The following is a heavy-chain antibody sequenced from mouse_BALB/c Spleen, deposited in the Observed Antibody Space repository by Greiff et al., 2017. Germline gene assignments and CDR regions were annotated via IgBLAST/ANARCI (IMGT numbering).Heavy chain of an antibody. J-gene: IGHJ1*01. CDR2: ISSGGSYT. V-gene: IGHV5-9-4*01. D-gene: IGHD2-1*01. Sequence: EVKVVESGGGLVKPGGSLKLSCAASGFTFSSYAMSWVRQSPEKRLEWVAEISSGGSYTYYPDTVTGRFTISRDNAKNTLYLEMSSLRSEDTAMYYCARENYGNYEGYFDVWGAGTTVTVSS. CDR3: ARENYGNYEGYFDV. CDR1: GFTFSSYA.